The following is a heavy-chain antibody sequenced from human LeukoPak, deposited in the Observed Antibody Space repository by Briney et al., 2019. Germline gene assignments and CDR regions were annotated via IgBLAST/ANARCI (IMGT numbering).Heavy chain of an antibody. J-gene: IGHJ5*02. Sequence: EASVKVSCKASGYTFTGCYMHWVRQAPGQGLEWMGWINPNSGGTNYAQKFQGRVTMTRDTSISTAYMELSRLRSEDTAVYYCARDGHSLENWFDPWGQGTLVTVSS. CDR3: ARDGHSLENWFDP. CDR2: INPNSGGT. D-gene: IGHD3-3*01. CDR1: GYTFTGCY. V-gene: IGHV1-2*02.